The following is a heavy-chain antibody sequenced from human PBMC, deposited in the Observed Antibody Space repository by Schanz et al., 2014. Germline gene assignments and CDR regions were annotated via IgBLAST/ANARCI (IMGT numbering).Heavy chain of an antibody. J-gene: IGHJ4*02. V-gene: IGHV3-23*04. CDR1: GFAFSSYG. D-gene: IGHD6-19*01. CDR3: AASSGWHPSTDY. CDR2: IGVDGTTT. Sequence: EVQLVESGGGLVQPGGSLRLSCTASGFAFSSYGMNWLRQAPGKGLEWVSVIGVDGTTTYYADSVKGRFTISRDNSKNTLYLQMTSLRAEDTAVYYCAASSGWHPSTDYWGQGTLXTVSS.